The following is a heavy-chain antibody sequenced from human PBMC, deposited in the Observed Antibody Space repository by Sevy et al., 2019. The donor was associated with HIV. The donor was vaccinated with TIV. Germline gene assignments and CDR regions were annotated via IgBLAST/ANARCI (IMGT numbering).Heavy chain of an antibody. CDR3: TKYQPNYYDSFSDAFDI. Sequence: GGSLRLSCAASGFTFGSYAMTWVRQAPGKGLEWVSGISGSGTTYYADSLKGRFTISRDNSKSTLFLQMNSLRAEDTAVYYCTKYQPNYYDSFSDAFDIWGQGTMVTVSS. V-gene: IGHV3-23*01. D-gene: IGHD3-22*01. CDR2: ISGSGTT. J-gene: IGHJ3*02. CDR1: GFTFGSYA.